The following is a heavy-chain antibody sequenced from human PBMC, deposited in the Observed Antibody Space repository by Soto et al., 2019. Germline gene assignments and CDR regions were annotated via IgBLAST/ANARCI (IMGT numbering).Heavy chain of an antibody. CDR1: GYTFVSHG. CDR3: VRDAWQQSTGDV. J-gene: IGHJ4*02. CDR2: ISADNDNG. D-gene: IGHD2-21*01. Sequence: ASVKVSCKASGYTFVSHGISWVRQAPGQVFEWMGGISADNDNGNSAQKFQDRVTMAIETSTNTAYMELRNLTSDDTALYYCVRDAWQQSTGDVWGQGTLVTVSS. V-gene: IGHV1-18*01.